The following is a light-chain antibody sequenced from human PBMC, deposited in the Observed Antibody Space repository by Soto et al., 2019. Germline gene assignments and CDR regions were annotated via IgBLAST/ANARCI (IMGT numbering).Light chain of an antibody. CDR3: QQYNSYT. CDR1: QSISTW. J-gene: IGKJ2*01. V-gene: IGKV1-5*01. CDR2: DAS. Sequence: DIQMTQSPSTLSASVGDRVTITCRASQSISTWLAWYQQKPGKAPNLLIYDASSLDRGVPSRFSGSGSGTEFTLTISSLQPDDFATYHCQQYNSYTFGQGTKLEIK.